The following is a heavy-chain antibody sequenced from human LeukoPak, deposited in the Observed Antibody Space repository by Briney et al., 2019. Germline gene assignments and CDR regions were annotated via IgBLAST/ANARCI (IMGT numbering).Heavy chain of an antibody. J-gene: IGHJ4*02. D-gene: IGHD4-17*01. V-gene: IGHV4-30-4*01. CDR2: IYYSGST. CDR1: GGSISSGDYY. Sequence: PLETLSLTCTVSGGSISSGDYYWSWIRQPPGKGLEWIGYIYYSGSTYYNPSLKSRVTISVDTSKNQFSLKLSSVTAADTAVYYCARGTSGDYVNYWGQGTLVTVSS. CDR3: ARGTSGDYVNY.